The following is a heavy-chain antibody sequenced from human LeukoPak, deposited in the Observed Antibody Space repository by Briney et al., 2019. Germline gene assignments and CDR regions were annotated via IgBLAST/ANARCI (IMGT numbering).Heavy chain of an antibody. D-gene: IGHD6-25*01. Sequence: SETLSLTCTVSAYSISSDYFWGWIRQPPGKGLEWIGSIYHSGSTYYSPSLKSRVTISVDTSSNKFSLRLTSVTAADTAVYFCARAYPNPHGSGGPGWFDPWGQGILVTVSS. J-gene: IGHJ5*02. CDR2: IYHSGST. V-gene: IGHV4-38-2*02. CDR1: AYSISSDYF. CDR3: ARAYPNPHGSGGPGWFDP.